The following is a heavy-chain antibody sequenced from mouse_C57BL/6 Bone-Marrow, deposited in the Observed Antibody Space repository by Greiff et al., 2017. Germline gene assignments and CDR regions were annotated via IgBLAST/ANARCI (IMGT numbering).Heavy chain of an antibody. CDR3: APRLYYFDY. J-gene: IGHJ2*01. Sequence: EVQLQQSGPELVKPGASVKISCKASGYTFTDYYMNWVKQSHGKSLEWIGDINPNNGGTSYNQKFKGKATLTVDKSSSTAYMELRSLTSEDSAVYYCAPRLYYFDYWGQGTTLTVSS. CDR1: GYTFTDYY. V-gene: IGHV1-26*01. CDR2: INPNNGGT.